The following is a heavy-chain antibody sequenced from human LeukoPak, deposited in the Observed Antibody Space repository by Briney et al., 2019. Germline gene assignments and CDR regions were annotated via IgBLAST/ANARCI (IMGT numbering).Heavy chain of an antibody. CDR2: VKKDASEK. CDR1: GFTFSNNW. CDR3: ARVNQRYYDILTGYGAY. Sequence: SGGSLRLSCAASGFTFSNNWMTWVRQAPGKGLEWVASVKKDASEKYYVDSVKGRFTISRDNAKNSLYLQMNSLRAEDTAVYYCARVNQRYYDILTGYGAYWGQGTLVTVSS. V-gene: IGHV3-7*01. J-gene: IGHJ4*02. D-gene: IGHD3-9*01.